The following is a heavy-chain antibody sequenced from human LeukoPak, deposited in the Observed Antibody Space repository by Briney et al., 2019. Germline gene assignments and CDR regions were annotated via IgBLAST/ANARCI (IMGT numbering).Heavy chain of an antibody. Sequence: SETLSLTCTVSGYSISSGYYWGWIRQPPGKGLEWIGNIYHSGSTYYNPSLKSRVTISVDTSKNQFSLKLSSVTTADTAVYYCTRPYYYDSSGSPDYWGQGTLVTVSS. J-gene: IGHJ4*02. CDR2: IYHSGST. V-gene: IGHV4-38-2*02. D-gene: IGHD3-22*01. CDR3: TRPYYYDSSGSPDY. CDR1: GYSISSGYY.